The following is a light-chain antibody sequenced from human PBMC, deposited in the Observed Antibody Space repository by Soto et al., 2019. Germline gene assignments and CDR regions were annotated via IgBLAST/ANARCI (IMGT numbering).Light chain of an antibody. CDR2: AAS. CDR3: QQYTDYPLT. J-gene: IGKJ4*01. V-gene: IGKV1-16*02. Sequence: DVQLTQSPSSLSASVGDRVTITCRASQDVGTYLAWFQQKPGKAPNSLLYAASSLQSGVPSKFSGSGSGTNFTLTISSLQPEDFANYYCQQYTDYPLTFGGGTKVDIK. CDR1: QDVGTY.